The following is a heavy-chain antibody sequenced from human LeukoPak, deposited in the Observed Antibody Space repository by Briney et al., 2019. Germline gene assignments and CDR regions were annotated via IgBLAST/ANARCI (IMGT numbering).Heavy chain of an antibody. D-gene: IGHD3-10*01. CDR3: ARGLVRLLWFGVSPGYMDV. CDR2: INHSGST. CDR1: GGSFSGYY. Sequence: SETLSLTCAVYGGSFSGYYWSWIRQPPGKGLEWIGEINHSGSTNYNPSLKSRVTISVDTSKNQFSLKLSSVTAADTAVYYCARGLVRLLWFGVSPGYMDVWGKGTTVTVSS. J-gene: IGHJ6*03. V-gene: IGHV4-34*01.